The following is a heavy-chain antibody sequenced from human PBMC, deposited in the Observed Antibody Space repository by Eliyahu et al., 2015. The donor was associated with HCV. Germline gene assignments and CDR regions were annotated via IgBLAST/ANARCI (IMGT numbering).Heavy chain of an antibody. D-gene: IGHD3-22*01. V-gene: IGHV3-73*02. CDR3: ISRTYYYDSGGYSSGY. CDR2: IRSKPDNYAT. J-gene: IGHJ4*02. Sequence: EVQLVESGGGLVQPGGSLKLSCAASGFTFSXSDXHWVRQASGKGLEWVGRIRSKPDNYATAYGASVKGRFTISRDDSENAAYLQMSSLKSEDTAVYYCISRTYYYDSGGYSSGYWGQGTLVTVSS. CDR1: GFTFSXSD.